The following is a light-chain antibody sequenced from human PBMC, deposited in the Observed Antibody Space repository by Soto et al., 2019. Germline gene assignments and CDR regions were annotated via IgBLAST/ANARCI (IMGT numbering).Light chain of an antibody. CDR2: GAS. Sequence: EIVLTQSPGTLSLSPGERATLSCRASPSVSSSYLAWYQQKPGQAPRLLIYGASSRDTGIPDRFSGSGSGTDFTLTISRLEPEDFAVYYGQQYCSSPFTFGPGTKVYIK. CDR3: QQYCSSPFT. V-gene: IGKV3-20*01. CDR1: PSVSSSY. J-gene: IGKJ3*01.